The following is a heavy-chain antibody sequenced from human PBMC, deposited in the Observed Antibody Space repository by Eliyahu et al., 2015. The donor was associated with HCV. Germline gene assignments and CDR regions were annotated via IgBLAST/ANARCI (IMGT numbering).Heavy chain of an antibody. J-gene: IGHJ4*02. Sequence: EVQLVESGGGLVQPGGSLKLSCATSGLTFGGTAVHWVRQAPGKGLEWFGRIRNKADNYVTAYATSVEDRFTISRDDSRNTAYLQMNSLKTEDTAVYFCAQNWGMYYFDYWGQGTLVTVSS. CDR2: IRNKADNYVT. CDR3: AQNWGMYYFDY. D-gene: IGHD7-27*01. V-gene: IGHV3-73*02. CDR1: GLTFGGTA.